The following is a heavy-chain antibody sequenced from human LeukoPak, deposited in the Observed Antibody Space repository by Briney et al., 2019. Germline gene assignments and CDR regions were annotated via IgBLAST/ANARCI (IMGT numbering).Heavy chain of an antibody. CDR1: GLTFSDHA. CDR2: ISGSSGNT. Sequence: GSLRLSCAASGLTFSDHAMGWVRQAPGKGLEWVSSISGSSGNTYYADSVKGRYSISRDNSKNTVFLQINRLRAEDTATYYCANWGAGTKGLYWGQGTLVTVSS. CDR3: ANWGAGTKGLY. J-gene: IGHJ4*02. V-gene: IGHV3-23*01. D-gene: IGHD1-1*01.